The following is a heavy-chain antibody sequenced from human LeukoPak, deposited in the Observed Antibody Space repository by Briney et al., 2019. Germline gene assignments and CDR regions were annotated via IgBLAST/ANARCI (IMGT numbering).Heavy chain of an antibody. Sequence: GGSLRLSCAASGFTFSSYWMHWVRQAPGKGLVWVSRIKSDGKTNYADSVKGRFTISRDNAKNTVSLQMNSLRAEDTSVYYCARAPSEIGGYYPEYFRHWGQGTLVTVSS. V-gene: IGHV3-74*01. CDR1: GFTFSSYW. CDR3: ARAPSEIGGYYPEYFRH. J-gene: IGHJ1*01. D-gene: IGHD3-22*01. CDR2: IKSDGKT.